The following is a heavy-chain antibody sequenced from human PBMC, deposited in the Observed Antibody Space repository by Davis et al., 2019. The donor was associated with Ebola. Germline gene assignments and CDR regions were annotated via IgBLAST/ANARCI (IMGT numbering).Heavy chain of an antibody. CDR1: GFTFSSYA. CDR2: ISYDGSNK. J-gene: IGHJ6*02. CDR3: ARDRQYCSSTSCYRAGYYYYYGMDV. D-gene: IGHD2-2*02. Sequence: GESLKISCAASGFTFSSYAMHWVRQAPGKGLEWVAVISYDGSNKYYADSVKGRFTISRDNSKNTLYLQMNSLRAEDTAVYYCARDRQYCSSTSCYRAGYYYYYGMDVWGQGTTVTVSS. V-gene: IGHV3-30-3*01.